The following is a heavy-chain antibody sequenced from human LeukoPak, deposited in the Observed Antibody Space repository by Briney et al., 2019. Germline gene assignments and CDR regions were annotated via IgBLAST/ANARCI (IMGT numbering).Heavy chain of an antibody. CDR2: ISGSGDNT. D-gene: IGHD2-21*01. CDR3: AKDVSVIQGYFDH. J-gene: IGHJ4*02. CDR1: GFIFSSYA. Sequence: GGSLRLSCAASGFIFSSYAMSWARQAPGKGLEWVSVISGSGDNTYYADSVKGRFTISRDNFKNTLYLQMNSLRAEDTAVYYCAKDVSVIQGYFDHWGQGTLVTVSS. V-gene: IGHV3-23*01.